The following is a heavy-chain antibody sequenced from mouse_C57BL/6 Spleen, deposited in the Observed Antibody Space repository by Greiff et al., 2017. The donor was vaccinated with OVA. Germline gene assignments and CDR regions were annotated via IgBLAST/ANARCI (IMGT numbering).Heavy chain of an antibody. CDR3: ARWDSSGYVGDFDY. CDR1: GYTFTSYW. D-gene: IGHD3-2*02. V-gene: IGHV1-53*01. CDR2: INPSNGGT. Sequence: QVPLQQPGTDLVKPGASVKLSCKASGYTFTSYWMHWVKQRPGQGLEWIGNINPSNGGTNYNEKFKSKATLTVDKSSSTAYMQLSSLTSEDSAVYYCARWDSSGYVGDFDYWGQGTTLTVSS. J-gene: IGHJ2*01.